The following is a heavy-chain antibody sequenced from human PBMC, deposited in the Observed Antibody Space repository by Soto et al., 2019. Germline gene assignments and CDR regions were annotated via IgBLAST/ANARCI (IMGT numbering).Heavy chain of an antibody. Sequence: EAQLVESGGGLVKPGGSLRLSCAASGFTFSNVWMNWVRQAPGKGLEWVGRINSKIDGGTTDYAAPVKGRFNISRDDSKNPLYLEMNSLKTEDTAVYYCTPLALKSNRGWYEFSDWGQGTLVTVSS. CDR2: INSKIDGGTT. D-gene: IGHD6-19*01. J-gene: IGHJ4*02. CDR1: GFTFSNVW. CDR3: TPLALKSNRGWYEFSD. V-gene: IGHV3-15*07.